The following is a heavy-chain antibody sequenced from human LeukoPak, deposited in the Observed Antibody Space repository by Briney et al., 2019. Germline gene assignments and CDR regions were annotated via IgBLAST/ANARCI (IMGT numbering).Heavy chain of an antibody. CDR2: INPNSGGT. Sequence: GASVKVSCKASGYSFTGDYLHWVRQAPGQGREWMGRINPNSGGTNYAQKFQGRVTMTRDTSISTAYMELSRLRSDDTAVYYCASWGTEDYYYGSGGFDYWGQGTLVTVSS. V-gene: IGHV1-2*06. J-gene: IGHJ4*02. CDR3: ASWGTEDYYYGSGGFDY. CDR1: GYSFTGDY. D-gene: IGHD3-10*01.